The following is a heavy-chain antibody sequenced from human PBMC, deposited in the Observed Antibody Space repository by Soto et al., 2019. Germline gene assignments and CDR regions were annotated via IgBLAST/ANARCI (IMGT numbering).Heavy chain of an antibody. CDR3: ARTNYGDYDPSGDYYYYYGMDV. CDR2: IYPGDSDT. V-gene: IGHV5-51*01. D-gene: IGHD4-17*01. J-gene: IGHJ6*02. CDR1: GYSFTSYW. Sequence: EVQLVQSGAEVKKPGESLKISCKGSGYSFTSYWIGWVRQMPGKGLEWMGIIYPGDSDTRYSPSFQGQVTISADKSISTAYLQWSSLKASDTAMYYCARTNYGDYDPSGDYYYYYGMDVWGQGTTVTVSS.